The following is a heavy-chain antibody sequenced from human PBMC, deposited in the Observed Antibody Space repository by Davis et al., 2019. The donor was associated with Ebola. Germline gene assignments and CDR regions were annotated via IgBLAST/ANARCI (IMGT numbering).Heavy chain of an antibody. D-gene: IGHD3-22*01. CDR3: AKGSFWDTMIVVVIDDAFDI. J-gene: IGHJ3*02. CDR2: ISGSGGST. Sequence: GESLKISCAASGFTFSSYAMSWVRQAPGKGLEWVSAISGSGGSTYYADSVKGRFTISRDNSKNTLYLQMNSLRAEDTAVYYCAKGSFWDTMIVVVIDDAFDIWGQGTMVTVSS. CDR1: GFTFSSYA. V-gene: IGHV3-23*01.